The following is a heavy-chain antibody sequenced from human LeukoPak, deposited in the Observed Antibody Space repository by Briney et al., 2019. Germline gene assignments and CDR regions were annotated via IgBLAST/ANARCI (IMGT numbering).Heavy chain of an antibody. Sequence: GGSLRLSCAASGFTFSSYAMSWVRQAPGKGLEWVSAISSSGGSTYYADSVKGRFTISRDNAKNSLYLQMNSLRDEDTAVFYCASGSGHWGQGTLVTVSS. D-gene: IGHD5-12*01. V-gene: IGHV3-23*01. CDR2: ISSSGGST. CDR3: ASGSGH. CDR1: GFTFSSYA. J-gene: IGHJ4*02.